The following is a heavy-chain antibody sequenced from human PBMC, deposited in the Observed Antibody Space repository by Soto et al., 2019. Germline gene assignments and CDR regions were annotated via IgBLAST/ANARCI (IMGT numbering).Heavy chain of an antibody. CDR2: INAGNGNT. D-gene: IGHD2-15*01. Sequence: ASVKVSCKASGYTFTSYAMHWVRQAPGQRLEWMGWINAGNGNTKYSQKFQGRVTITRDTSASTAYMELSSLSSEDTAVYYCVRSSRGPVAVNFDYWGQGTLVTVSS. V-gene: IGHV1-3*01. CDR3: VRSSRGPVAVNFDY. J-gene: IGHJ4*02. CDR1: GYTFTSYA.